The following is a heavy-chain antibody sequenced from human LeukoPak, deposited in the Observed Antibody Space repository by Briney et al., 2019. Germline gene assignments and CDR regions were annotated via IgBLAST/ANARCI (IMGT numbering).Heavy chain of an antibody. CDR3: ARSEFSAFDI. J-gene: IGHJ3*02. Sequence: PSETLSLTCAVYGGSFSGYYWSWIRQHPGKGLEWIGYIYYSGSTYYNPSLKSRVTISVDTSKNQFSLKLSSVTAADTAVYYCARSEFSAFDIWGQGTMVTVSS. CDR2: IYYSGST. V-gene: IGHV4-31*11. CDR1: GGSFSGYY. D-gene: IGHD3-10*01.